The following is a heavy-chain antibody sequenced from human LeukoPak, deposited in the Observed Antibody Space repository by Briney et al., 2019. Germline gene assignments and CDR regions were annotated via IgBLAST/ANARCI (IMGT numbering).Heavy chain of an antibody. CDR3: AKRNYYGSVSQAYYFDY. D-gene: IGHD3-10*01. J-gene: IGHJ4*02. CDR1: GFTFSNAW. Sequence: PGGSLRLSCAASGFTFSNAWMSWVRQAPGKGLERVSAITASGGSTYYADSVKGRFTISRDNSKNTLYLQMNSLRAEDTAVYYCAKRNYYGSVSQAYYFDYWGQGTLLTVSS. V-gene: IGHV3-23*01. CDR2: ITASGGST.